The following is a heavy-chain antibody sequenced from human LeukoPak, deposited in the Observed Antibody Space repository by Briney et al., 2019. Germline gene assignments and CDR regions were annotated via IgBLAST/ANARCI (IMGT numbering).Heavy chain of an antibody. CDR2: ISGSGGST. V-gene: IGHV3-23*01. J-gene: IGHJ4*02. CDR3: AKGAVITMVRGVISAHFDY. Sequence: GGSLRLSCAASGFAFSSYAMSWVRQAPGKGLERVSAISGSGGSTYYADSVKGRFTISRDNSKNTLYLQMNSLRAEDTAVYYCAKGAVITMVRGVISAHFDYWGQGTLVTVSS. D-gene: IGHD3-10*01. CDR1: GFAFSSYA.